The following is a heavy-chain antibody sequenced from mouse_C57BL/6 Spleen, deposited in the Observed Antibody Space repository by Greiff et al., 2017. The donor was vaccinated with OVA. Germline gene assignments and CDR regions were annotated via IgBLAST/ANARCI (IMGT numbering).Heavy chain of an antibody. Sequence: QVQLKESGPGLVQPSQSLSITCTVSGFSLTSYGVHWVRQSPGKGLEWLGVIWRGGSTDYNAAFMSRLSITKDNSKSQVFFKMNSLQADDTAIYYCAKSYYGSSDWYFDVWGTGTTVTVSS. CDR1: GFSLTSYG. CDR3: AKSYYGSSDWYFDV. D-gene: IGHD1-1*01. J-gene: IGHJ1*03. CDR2: IWRGGST. V-gene: IGHV2-5*01.